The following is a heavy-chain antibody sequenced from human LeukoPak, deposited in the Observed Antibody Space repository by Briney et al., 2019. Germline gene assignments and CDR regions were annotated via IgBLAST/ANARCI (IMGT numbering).Heavy chain of an antibody. Sequence: ASVKVSCKASGCTFTNYYIHWVRQAPGQGLEWMGIINPSGGSTSYAQKFQGRVTMTRDTSISTAYMELGRLRSDDTAVYYCARLVGATDAFDIWGQGTMVTVSS. J-gene: IGHJ3*02. CDR3: ARLVGATDAFDI. CDR2: INPSGGST. D-gene: IGHD1-26*01. CDR1: GCTFTNYY. V-gene: IGHV1-46*01.